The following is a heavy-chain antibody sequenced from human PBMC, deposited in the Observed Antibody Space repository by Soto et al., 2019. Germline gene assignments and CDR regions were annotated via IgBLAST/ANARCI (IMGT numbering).Heavy chain of an antibody. V-gene: IGHV3-30*18. J-gene: IGHJ6*02. D-gene: IGHD3-3*01. Sequence: GGSLRLSCSASGFTFSSYGMHWVRQAPGKGLEWVAVISYDGSNKYYADSVKGRFTISRDNSKNTLYLQMNSLRAEDTAVYYCAKDGDFCSGSYGMDVWGPGTTVTVSS. CDR2: ISYDGSNK. CDR3: AKDGDFCSGSYGMDV. CDR1: GFTFSSYG.